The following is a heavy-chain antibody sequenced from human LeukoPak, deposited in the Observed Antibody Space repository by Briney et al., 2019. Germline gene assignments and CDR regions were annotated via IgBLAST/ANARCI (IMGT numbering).Heavy chain of an antibody. J-gene: IGHJ3*02. CDR1: GFTFSSYG. D-gene: IGHD1-26*01. CDR3: AREMWDAFDI. Sequence: GGSLRLSCAASGFTFSSYGMHWVRQSPGKGLEWVAFIRYDGSSKYYADSVKGRFTISRDNAKNTLYLQMNSLRVEDTAMYYCAREMWDAFDIWGQGTMVTVSS. CDR2: IRYDGSSK. V-gene: IGHV3-30*02.